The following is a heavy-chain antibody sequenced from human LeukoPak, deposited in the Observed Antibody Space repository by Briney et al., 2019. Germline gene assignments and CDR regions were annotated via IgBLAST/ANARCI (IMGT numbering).Heavy chain of an antibody. V-gene: IGHV7-4-1*02. CDR1: GYTFTKYA. Sequence: ASVKVSCKASGYTFTKYAMNWVRQAPGQGPEWMGWIDINTGNPTYAQGFTGRFLFSLDTSVSTAYLQISSLKAEDTAVYFCARVPVGQIVGPTNNWFNPWGQGTLVTVSS. J-gene: IGHJ5*02. CDR3: ARVPVGQIVGPTNNWFNP. CDR2: IDINTGNP. D-gene: IGHD1-26*01.